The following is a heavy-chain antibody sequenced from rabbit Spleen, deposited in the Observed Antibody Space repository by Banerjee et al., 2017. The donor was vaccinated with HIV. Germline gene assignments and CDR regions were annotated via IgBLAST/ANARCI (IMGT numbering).Heavy chain of an antibody. CDR2: IEAGSSGTI. D-gene: IGHD1-1*01. Sequence: QSLEESGGGLVQPEGSLTLTCTASGFDFSGNAMCWVRQAPGKGLEWIACIEAGSSGTIYYATWAKGRFTISKTSSTTVTLQMTSLTAADTATYFCARDLVGVIGWNFYLWGQGTLVTVS. CDR3: ARDLVGVIGWNFYL. V-gene: IGHV1S40*01. J-gene: IGHJ6*01. CDR1: GFDFSGNA.